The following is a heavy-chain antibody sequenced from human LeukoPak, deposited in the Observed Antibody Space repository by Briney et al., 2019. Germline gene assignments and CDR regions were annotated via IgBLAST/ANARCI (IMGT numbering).Heavy chain of an antibody. Sequence: GGSLRLSCAASGFTFSSYWVTWLRQDPGKGLEWVANIQQDGSEKYYVDSVKGRFTISRDNAKNSLYLQMNSLRAEDTAVYYCARESRGAHDYWGQGTLVTVSS. CDR2: IQQDGSEK. V-gene: IGHV3-7*03. CDR3: ARESRGAHDY. J-gene: IGHJ4*02. D-gene: IGHD4/OR15-4a*01. CDR1: GFTFSSYW.